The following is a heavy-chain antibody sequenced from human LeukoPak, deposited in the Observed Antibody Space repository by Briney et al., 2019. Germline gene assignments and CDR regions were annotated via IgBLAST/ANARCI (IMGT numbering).Heavy chain of an antibody. V-gene: IGHV1-2*02. Sequence: ASVKVSCKASGYTFTDYYTHWVRQAPGQRFEWMGWINPKSGATHYVERFQGRVTMTTDTSISTVYMELTRLTSDDTATYYCARRGSYYDYWGQGTLVTVSS. D-gene: IGHD3-10*01. J-gene: IGHJ4*02. CDR1: GYTFTDYY. CDR3: ARRGSYYDY. CDR2: INPKSGAT.